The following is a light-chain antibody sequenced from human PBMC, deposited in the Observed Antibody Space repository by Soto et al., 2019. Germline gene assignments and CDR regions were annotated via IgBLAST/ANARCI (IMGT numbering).Light chain of an antibody. J-gene: IGKJ1*01. Sequence: EIVLIQSPAILSVSPGERATLSCRASQSVSSYFAWYQQKPGQAPRLLIYDASNRATGVPARFSGSGSGTDFTLTISSLEPEDFAVYYCQQRRYWPVTFGQGTKV. CDR3: QQRRYWPVT. CDR2: DAS. CDR1: QSVSSY. V-gene: IGKV3-11*01.